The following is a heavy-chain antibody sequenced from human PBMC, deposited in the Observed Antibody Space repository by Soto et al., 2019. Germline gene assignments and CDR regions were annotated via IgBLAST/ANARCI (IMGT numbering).Heavy chain of an antibody. Sequence: QVQLEESGGGLVKPGGSLRLSCAASGFTFSAVYMSWIRQAPNKGLEYSSYISSSGTSANYADSVKGRFTTSRDNAKNSLYLQMNSLRADDTAVYYCARDRGAVTGQYFDYWGQGALVTVSS. V-gene: IGHV3-11*05. CDR1: GFTFSAVY. CDR3: ARDRGAVTGQYFDY. J-gene: IGHJ4*02. D-gene: IGHD6-19*01. CDR2: ISSSGTSA.